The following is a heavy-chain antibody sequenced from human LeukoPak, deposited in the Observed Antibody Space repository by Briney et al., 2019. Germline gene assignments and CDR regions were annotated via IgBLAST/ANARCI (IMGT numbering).Heavy chain of an antibody. CDR1: GGTFSSHA. J-gene: IGHJ6*02. V-gene: IGHV1-69*13. CDR3: ARDPLVSRTYYYDSSGYYPRRDYYYYGMDV. D-gene: IGHD3-22*01. CDR2: IIPIFGTA. Sequence: SVKVSCKASGGTFSSHAISWVRQAPGQGLEWMGGIIPIFGTANYAQKFQGRVTITADESTSTAYMELSSLRSEDTAVYYCARDPLVSRTYYYDSSGYYPRRDYYYYGMDVWGQGTTVPVSS.